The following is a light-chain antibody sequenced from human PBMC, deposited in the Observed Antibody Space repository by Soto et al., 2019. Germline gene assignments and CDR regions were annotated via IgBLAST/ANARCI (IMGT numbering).Light chain of an antibody. J-gene: IGLJ3*02. CDR3: SSYINSSTLV. CDR2: EDS. CDR1: SSDVGGYNF. V-gene: IGLV2-14*01. Sequence: QSALTQPASVSGSPGQSITISCTGTSSDVGGYNFVSWYQHHPGKAPKLMIYEDSNRPSGVSNRFSGSKSGNTASLTISGRQAEDEADYYCSSYINSSTLVFGGGTKLTVL.